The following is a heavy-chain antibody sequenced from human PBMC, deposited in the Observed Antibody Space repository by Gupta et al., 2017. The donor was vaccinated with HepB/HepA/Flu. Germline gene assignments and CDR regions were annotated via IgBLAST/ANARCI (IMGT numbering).Heavy chain of an antibody. CDR1: GFTFSSYS. J-gene: IGHJ4*02. Sequence: EVQLVESGGGLVKPGGSLRLSCAASGFTFSSYSMNWVRQAPGKGLEWVSSISSSSSYIYYADSVKGRFTISRDNAKNSLYLQMNSLRAEDTAVYYCARDKWLHSSEPYYFDYWGQGTLVTVSS. V-gene: IGHV3-21*01. CDR3: ARDKWLHSSEPYYFDY. CDR2: ISSSSSYI. D-gene: IGHD6-19*01.